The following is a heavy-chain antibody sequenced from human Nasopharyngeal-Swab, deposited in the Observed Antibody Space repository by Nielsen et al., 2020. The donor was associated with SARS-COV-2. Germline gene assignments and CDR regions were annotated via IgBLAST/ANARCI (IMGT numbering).Heavy chain of an antibody. CDR2: ISAYNGNT. D-gene: IGHD1-26*01. CDR3: ARDGGSYYDYYYGMDV. J-gene: IGHJ6*02. V-gene: IGHV1-18*01. CDR1: GYTFTSYG. Sequence: ASVKVSCKASGYTFTSYGISWVRPAPRQGLEWMGWISAYNGNTNYAQKLQGRVTMTTDTSTSTAYMELRSLRSDDTAVYYCARDGGSYYDYYYGMDVWGQGTTVTVSS.